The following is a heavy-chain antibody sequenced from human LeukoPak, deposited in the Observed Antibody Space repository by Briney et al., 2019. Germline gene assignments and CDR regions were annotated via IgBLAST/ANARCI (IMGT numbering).Heavy chain of an antibody. CDR3: AREQWLAHFDY. V-gene: IGHV3-30-3*01. Sequence: GGSLRLSCAAAGFTFSSYAMHWVRQAPGKGLEWVAVISYDGSNQYYAVSVKGRFTISRDNSKNTLYLQMNSLRAEDTAVYYCAREQWLAHFDYWGQGTLVTVSS. J-gene: IGHJ4*02. CDR1: GFTFSSYA. CDR2: ISYDGSNQ. D-gene: IGHD6-19*01.